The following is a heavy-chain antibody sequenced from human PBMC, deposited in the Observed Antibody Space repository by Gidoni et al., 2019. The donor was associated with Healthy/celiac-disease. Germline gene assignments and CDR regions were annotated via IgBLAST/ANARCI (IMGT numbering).Heavy chain of an antibody. V-gene: IGHV3-23*01. CDR2: ISGSGGST. CDR3: AKDWSSLYYYYYGMDV. CDR1: GFTFSSYA. Sequence: EVQLLESGGGLVQPGGSLRRSCAASGFTFSSYAMSWVRQAPGKGLEWVSTISGSGGSTYYADSVKGRFTISRDNSKNTLYLQMNSRRAEETAVYYCAKDWSSLYYYYYGMDVWGQGTTVTVSS. J-gene: IGHJ6*02.